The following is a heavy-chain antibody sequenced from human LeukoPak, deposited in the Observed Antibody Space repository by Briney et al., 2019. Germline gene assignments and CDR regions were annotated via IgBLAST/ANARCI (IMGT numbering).Heavy chain of an antibody. CDR3: AREERNN. V-gene: IGHV3-30*03. J-gene: IGHJ4*02. CDR1: GFTFSRYG. CDR2: ISYDGSNK. D-gene: IGHD5-24*01. Sequence: PGGSLRLSCAASGFTFSRYGMHWVRQAPGKGLEWVAVISYDGSNKYYADSVKGRFTLSRDNSKNTLYLQMNSLRAEDTAVYYCAREERNNWGQGTLVTVSS.